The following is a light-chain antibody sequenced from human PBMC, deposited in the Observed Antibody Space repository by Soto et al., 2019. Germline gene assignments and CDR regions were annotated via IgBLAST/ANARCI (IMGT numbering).Light chain of an antibody. CDR2: GAS. V-gene: IGKV3-15*01. CDR3: QQYNYWPIT. J-gene: IGKJ5*01. CDR1: QSVADN. Sequence: EVVMTQSPATLSVSPGDRVTLSCRSSQSVADNLAWFQQKPGQGPRLLIYGASTRATGIPARFSGSGSETDFTLTVSSLRSEDSAVYYCQQYNYWPITFGQGTRLEIK.